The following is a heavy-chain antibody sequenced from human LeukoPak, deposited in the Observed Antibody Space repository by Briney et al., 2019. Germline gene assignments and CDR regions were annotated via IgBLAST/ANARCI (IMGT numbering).Heavy chain of an antibody. J-gene: IGHJ4*02. CDR3: AKDREDSSGWYGGDY. D-gene: IGHD6-19*01. V-gene: IGHV3-23*01. Sequence: GGSLRLSCAASGFTFSSYAMSWVRQAPGKGLEWVSAISGSGSGTYYSDPVKGRFTISRDNSKNTLYLQLNSLRAEDTAVYYCAKDREDSSGWYGGDYWGQGTLVTVSS. CDR2: ISGSGSGT. CDR1: GFTFSSYA.